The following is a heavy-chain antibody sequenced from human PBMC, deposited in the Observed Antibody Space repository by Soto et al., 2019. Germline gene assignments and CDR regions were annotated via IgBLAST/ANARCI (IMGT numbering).Heavy chain of an antibody. V-gene: IGHV3-74*01. CDR2: INSDGSST. D-gene: IGHD6-19*01. J-gene: IGHJ6*02. Sequence: GALRLSCAASGFTFSSYWMHWVRQAPGKGLVWVSRINSDGSSTSYADSVKGRFTISRDNAKNTLYLQMNSLRAEDTAVYYCARDWAGAGYYYYGMDVWGQGTTVTVSS. CDR3: ARDWAGAGYYYYGMDV. CDR1: GFTFSSYW.